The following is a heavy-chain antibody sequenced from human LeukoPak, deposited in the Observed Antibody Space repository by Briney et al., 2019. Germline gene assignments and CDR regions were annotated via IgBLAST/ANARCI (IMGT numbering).Heavy chain of an antibody. D-gene: IGHD2-21*01. CDR3: AKERGAYCGGDCYSDY. CDR1: GLTFSRDW. Sequence: GGSLRLSCEASGLTFSRDWMGWVRQAPGKGLEWVANIRQDGGETYYGDSVKGRFIISRDNSKNTLYLQMNSLRAEDTAVYYCAKERGAYCGGDCYSDYWGQGTLVTVSS. CDR2: IRQDGGET. V-gene: IGHV3-7*01. J-gene: IGHJ4*02.